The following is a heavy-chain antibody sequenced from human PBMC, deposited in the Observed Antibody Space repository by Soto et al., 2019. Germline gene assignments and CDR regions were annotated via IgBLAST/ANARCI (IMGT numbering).Heavy chain of an antibody. CDR2: ISYDGSNK. Sequence: QVQLVESGGGVVQPGRSLRLSCAASGFTFSSYAMXXXXXXXXXXXXXVAVISYDGSNKYYADSVKGRFTISRDNSKXXXXXXXXXXXXXXXXXXXXXXXXXXXXXXXXXDPWGQGTLVTVSS. V-gene: IGHV3-30-3*01. CDR1: GFTFSSYA. J-gene: IGHJ5*02. CDR3: XXXXXXXXXXXXXDP.